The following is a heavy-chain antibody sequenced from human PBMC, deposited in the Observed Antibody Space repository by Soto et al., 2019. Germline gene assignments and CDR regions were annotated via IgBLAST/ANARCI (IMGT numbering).Heavy chain of an antibody. CDR1: GYTFTSYY. CDR3: ARGKRSGWYRGYFDY. J-gene: IGHJ4*02. Sequence: QVQLVQSGAEVKKPGASVKVSCKASGYTFTSYYMHWVRQAPGQGLEWMRIINPSGGSTSYAQKFQGRVTMTRDTSTSTVYMELSSLRSEDTAVYYCARGKRSGWYRGYFDYWGQGTLVTVSS. V-gene: IGHV1-46*03. D-gene: IGHD6-19*01. CDR2: INPSGGST.